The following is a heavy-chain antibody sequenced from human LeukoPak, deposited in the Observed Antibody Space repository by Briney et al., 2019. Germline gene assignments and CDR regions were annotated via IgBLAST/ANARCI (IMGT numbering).Heavy chain of an antibody. D-gene: IGHD1-1*01. CDR2: IYGSGST. CDR1: GGSISSYY. J-gene: IGHJ5*02. V-gene: IGHV4-59*01. CDR3: AREGTSGTHLNWFAP. Sequence: PSETLSLTCTVSGGSISSYYWSWIRQPPGKGLEWMGHIYGSGSTNYNPSLKSRVTLSVDTSKNQFSLKLSSVTAADTAVDYCAREGTSGTHLNWFAPWGQEPLVTVSS.